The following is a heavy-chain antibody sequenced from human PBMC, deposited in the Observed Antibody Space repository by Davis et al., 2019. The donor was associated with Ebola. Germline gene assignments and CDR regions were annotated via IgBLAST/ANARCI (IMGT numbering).Heavy chain of an antibody. J-gene: IGHJ6*04. Sequence: GESLKISCVASGFTFTTYSMSWVRQAPGKALEWVSSISSDSDYIYYADSAKGRFTISRDNAKNSLFLQMDSLRSEDTAVYYCARARVVVAAIVYYYYGMDVWGKGTTVTVSS. V-gene: IGHV3-21*04. CDR1: GFTFTTYS. CDR2: ISSDSDYI. CDR3: ARARVVVAAIVYYYYGMDV. D-gene: IGHD2-15*01.